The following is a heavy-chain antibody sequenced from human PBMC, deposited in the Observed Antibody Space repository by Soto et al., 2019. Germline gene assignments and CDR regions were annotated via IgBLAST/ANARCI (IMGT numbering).Heavy chain of an antibody. V-gene: IGHV3-23*01. CDR2: ISGRGDTK. Sequence: GGSLRLSCAASGFDFGSFAMNWVGQGPGKGLDWVSGISGRGDTKTYADSVRGRFTISRDNARNTLYLQMNSLRAEDTAVYYCAKHRYCVSACSEGFAKWGHGTLVTVSS. CDR1: GFDFGSFA. CDR3: AKHRYCVSACSEGFAK. J-gene: IGHJ4*01. D-gene: IGHD2-15*01.